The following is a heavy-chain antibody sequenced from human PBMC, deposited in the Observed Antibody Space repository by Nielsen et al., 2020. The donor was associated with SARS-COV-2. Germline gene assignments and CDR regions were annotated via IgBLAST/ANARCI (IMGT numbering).Heavy chain of an antibody. CDR3: ATLTYYDFWGYN. CDR2: IYYSGST. J-gene: IGHJ4*02. D-gene: IGHD3-3*01. Sequence: GSLRLSCTVSGGSISSYYWSWIRQPPGKGLEWIGYIYYSGSTNYNPSLKSRVTISVDTSKNQFSLKLSSVTAADTAVYYCATLTYYDFWGYNWGQGTLVTVSS. V-gene: IGHV4-59*01. CDR1: GGSISSYY.